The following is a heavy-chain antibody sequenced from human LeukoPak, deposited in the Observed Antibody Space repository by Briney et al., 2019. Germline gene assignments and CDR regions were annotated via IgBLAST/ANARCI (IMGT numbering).Heavy chain of an antibody. D-gene: IGHD3-16*02. Sequence: QPGGSLRLSCAASGFTFSSYWMSWVRQAPGKGLEWVANIKQDGSEKYYVDSVKGRFTISRDNAKNSLYLQMNSLRAEDTAVYYCARDRRSFKGVILYYFDYWGQGTLVTVSS. CDR3: ARDRRSFKGVILYYFDY. CDR2: IKQDGSEK. J-gene: IGHJ4*02. V-gene: IGHV3-7*01. CDR1: GFTFSSYW.